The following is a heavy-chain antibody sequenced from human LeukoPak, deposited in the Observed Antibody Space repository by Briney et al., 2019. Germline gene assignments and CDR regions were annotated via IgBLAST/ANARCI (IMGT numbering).Heavy chain of an antibody. CDR3: AREGRPGDYDY. Sequence: GASVKVSCKASGGTFSSYAISWVRQAPGQGLEWMGGIIPIFGTANYAQKFQGRVTITADESTSTAYMELSSLRSEDRAVYYCAREGRPGDYDYWGQGTLVTVSS. D-gene: IGHD4-17*01. J-gene: IGHJ4*02. V-gene: IGHV1-69*13. CDR1: GGTFSSYA. CDR2: IIPIFGTA.